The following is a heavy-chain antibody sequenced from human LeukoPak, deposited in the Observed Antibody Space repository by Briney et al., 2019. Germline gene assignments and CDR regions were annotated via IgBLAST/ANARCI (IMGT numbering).Heavy chain of an antibody. Sequence: ASVRVSCKASGYSFTDYYIHWVRQAPGQGLEWMGIINPSAGDTTYAQKFQGRVTMTRDTSTSTVYMELSSLRSEDTAVYYCARPIDHCSGGSCYFDYWGQGTLVTVSS. CDR3: ARPIDHCSGGSCYFDY. CDR2: INPSAGDT. J-gene: IGHJ4*02. D-gene: IGHD2-15*01. V-gene: IGHV1-46*01. CDR1: GYSFTDYY.